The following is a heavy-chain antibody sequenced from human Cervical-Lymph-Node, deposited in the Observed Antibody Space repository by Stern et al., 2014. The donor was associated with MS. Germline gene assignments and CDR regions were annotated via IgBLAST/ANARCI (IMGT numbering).Heavy chain of an antibody. CDR1: GGTFSNYA. D-gene: IGHD4-17*01. V-gene: IGHV1-69*01. Sequence: QLVQSGAEVKKPGSSVKVSCKASGGTFSNYATSWVRQAPGQGLEWMGGIVPPFGNPNYPPKSQRRVTITADESTSTAYMDLSSLRSEDTAVYYCASPLTATSVPFGYYGMDVWGQGTTVTVS. J-gene: IGHJ6*02. CDR3: ASPLTATSVPFGYYGMDV. CDR2: IVPPFGNP.